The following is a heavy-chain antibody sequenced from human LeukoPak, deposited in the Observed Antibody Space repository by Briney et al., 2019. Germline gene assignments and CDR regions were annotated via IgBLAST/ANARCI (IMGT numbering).Heavy chain of an antibody. CDR3: ARDTGGGYSCYDC. CDR1: GFTFSSYW. J-gene: IGHJ4*02. V-gene: IGHV3-7*01. Sequence: GGSLRLSCAASGFTFSSYWMTWIRQAPGKGLEWVANIKQDGSERYYVDSVKGRFTISRDNAKNSLYLQMNSLRAEDTAVYYCARDTGGGYSCYDCWGQGTLVTVSS. CDR2: IKQDGSER. D-gene: IGHD5-18*01.